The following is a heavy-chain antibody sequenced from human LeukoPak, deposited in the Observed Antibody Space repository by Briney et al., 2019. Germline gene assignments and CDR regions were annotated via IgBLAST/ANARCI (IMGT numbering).Heavy chain of an antibody. J-gene: IGHJ3*02. Sequence: SETLSLTCTVSGGSISSGDYYWSWIRQPPGKGLEWIGCIYYSGSTYYNPSLKSRVTISVDTSKNQFSLKLSSVTAADTAVYYCATYCSSTSCYTVDAFDIWGQGTMVTVSS. CDR1: GGSISSGDYY. D-gene: IGHD2-2*02. CDR2: IYYSGST. V-gene: IGHV4-30-4*01. CDR3: ATYCSSTSCYTVDAFDI.